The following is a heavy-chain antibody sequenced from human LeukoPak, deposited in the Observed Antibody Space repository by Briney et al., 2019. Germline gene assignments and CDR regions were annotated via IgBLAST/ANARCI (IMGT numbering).Heavy chain of an antibody. V-gene: IGHV4-59*01. J-gene: IGHJ4*02. Sequence: SETLSLTCTVSGGSISSYYWSWIRQPPGKGLEWSGYIYYSGSTNYNPSLKSRVTISVDTSKNQFSLKLSSVTAADTAVYYCAVHYDILTGPDYWGQGTLVTVSS. CDR1: GGSISSYY. CDR2: IYYSGST. D-gene: IGHD3-9*01. CDR3: AVHYDILTGPDY.